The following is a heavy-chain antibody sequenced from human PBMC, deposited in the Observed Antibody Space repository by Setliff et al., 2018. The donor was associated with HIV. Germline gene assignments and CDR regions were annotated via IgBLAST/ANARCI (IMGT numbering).Heavy chain of an antibody. D-gene: IGHD3-16*01. CDR2: ITPMFGTA. Sequence: SVKVSCKASGGTFSSFGISWVRQAPGQGLEWMGGITPMFGTAKYAQKFQGRVTITADESTSTVYMEMSSLRSEDTAVYYCAASTEMVTFGYSYYYMDVWGKGTTVT. CDR1: GGTFSSFG. CDR3: AASTEMVTFGYSYYYMDV. J-gene: IGHJ6*03. V-gene: IGHV1-69*13.